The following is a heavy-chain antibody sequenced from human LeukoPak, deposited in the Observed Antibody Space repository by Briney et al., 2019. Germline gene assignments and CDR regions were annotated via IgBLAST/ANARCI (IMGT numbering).Heavy chain of an antibody. CDR2: IYYSGST. V-gene: IGHV4-59*01. J-gene: IGHJ4*02. CDR3: ARSSLYRIATSWVGPGFDY. Sequence: SETLSLTCTVSGGSISSYYWSWIRQPPGKGLEWIGYIYYSGSTNYNPSLKSRVTISVDTSKSQFSLKLSSVTAADTAVYYCARSSLYRIATSWVGPGFDYWGQGTLVTVSS. D-gene: IGHD6-13*01. CDR1: GGSISSYY.